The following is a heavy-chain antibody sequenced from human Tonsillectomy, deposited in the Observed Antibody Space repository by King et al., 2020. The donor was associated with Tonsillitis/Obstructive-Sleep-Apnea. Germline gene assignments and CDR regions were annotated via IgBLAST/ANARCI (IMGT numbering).Heavy chain of an antibody. CDR1: GYTFTSYY. CDR3: ARDHVLTYYDILTGPYYFDY. V-gene: IGHV1-46*01. CDR2: INPSGGST. J-gene: IGHJ4*02. D-gene: IGHD3-9*01. Sequence: EQLVQSGAEVKKPGASVKVSCKASGYTFTSYYMHWVRQAPGQGLEWMGLINPSGGSTSYAQKFQGRVTMTRDTSTSTVYMELSSLRSEDTAVYYCARDHVLTYYDILTGPYYFDYWGQGTLVTVSS.